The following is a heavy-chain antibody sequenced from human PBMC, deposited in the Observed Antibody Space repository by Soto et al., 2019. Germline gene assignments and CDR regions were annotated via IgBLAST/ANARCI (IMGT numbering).Heavy chain of an antibody. D-gene: IGHD4-17*01. CDR1: GGTFSSYA. V-gene: IGHV1-69*13. Sequence: AASVKVSCKASGGTFSSYAISWVRQAPGQGLEWMGGIIPIFGTANYAQKFQGRVTITADESTSTAYMELSSLRSEDTAVYYCARTTVTRYYFDYWGQGTLVTVSS. J-gene: IGHJ4*02. CDR3: ARTTVTRYYFDY. CDR2: IIPIFGTA.